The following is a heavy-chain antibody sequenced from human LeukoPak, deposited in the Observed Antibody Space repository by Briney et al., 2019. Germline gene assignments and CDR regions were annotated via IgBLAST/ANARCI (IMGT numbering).Heavy chain of an antibody. D-gene: IGHD4-17*01. CDR3: ARVHYGDLEDYFDY. Sequence: GGSLRFSCAASGFTFSSYSMNWVRQAPGKGLEWVSSISSSSSYIYYADSVKGRFTISRDNAKNSLYLQMNSLKAEDTAVYYCARVHYGDLEDYFDYWGQGTLVTVSS. J-gene: IGHJ4*02. CDR1: GFTFSSYS. V-gene: IGHV3-21*01. CDR2: ISSSSSYI.